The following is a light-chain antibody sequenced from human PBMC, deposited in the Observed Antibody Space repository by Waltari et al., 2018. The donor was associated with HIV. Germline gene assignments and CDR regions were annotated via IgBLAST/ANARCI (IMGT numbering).Light chain of an antibody. CDR2: TAS. CDR1: QSIKLY. V-gene: IGKV1-39*01. Sequence: IQMTQSPSFLAASVGDSVTITCRASQSIKLYLNWYQQKPGKAPRLLIFTASSLQSGVPSRFIGSASGTNVTLTISSLQPEDFATYYCQQAFSGPFVFGPGTKVEVK. CDR3: QQAFSGPFV. J-gene: IGKJ3*01.